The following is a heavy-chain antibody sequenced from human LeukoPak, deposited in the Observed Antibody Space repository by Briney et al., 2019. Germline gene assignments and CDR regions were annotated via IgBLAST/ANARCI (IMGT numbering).Heavy chain of an antibody. J-gene: IGHJ5*02. CDR2: INPNSGGT. V-gene: IGHV1-2*02. D-gene: IGHD3-22*01. Sequence: EASVKVSCKASGYTFTGCYMHWVRQAPGQGLEWVGWINPNSGGTNYAQKFHGKVTMTTYTSIGTASMELRKLRSDDTAVYYCARDGLSHYYYYSSGSKICNWFDPWVQGTLVTVSS. CDR3: ARDGLSHYYYYSSGSKICNWFDP. CDR1: GYTFTGCY.